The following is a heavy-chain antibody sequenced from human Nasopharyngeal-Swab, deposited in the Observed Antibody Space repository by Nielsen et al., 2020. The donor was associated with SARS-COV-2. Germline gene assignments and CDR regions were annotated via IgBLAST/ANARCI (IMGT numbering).Heavy chain of an antibody. Sequence: ASVKVSCKASGYTFTGNYMHWVRQSTGQGLEWMGRINPNSGGTNYAQKFQGRVTMTRDTSISTAYMELGRLRSDDTAVYYCARANLYSSGWYIPDYWGQGTLVTVSS. J-gene: IGHJ4*02. CDR1: GYTFTGNY. CDR2: INPNSGGT. CDR3: ARANLYSSGWYIPDY. D-gene: IGHD6-19*01. V-gene: IGHV1-2*06.